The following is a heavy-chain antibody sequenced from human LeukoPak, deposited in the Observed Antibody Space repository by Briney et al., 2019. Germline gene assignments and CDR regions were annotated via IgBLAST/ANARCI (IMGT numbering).Heavy chain of an antibody. Sequence: GASVTVSCKASGYTFSDHYMHWVRPAPGQGLEWMGWINPNSGDTNYAQNFQGRVTMTRDTSISTAYMELSSLRSDDTAVYYCARVKFPAKDAFDIWGQGTMVTVSS. J-gene: IGHJ3*02. V-gene: IGHV1-2*02. CDR2: INPNSGDT. CDR3: ARVKFPAKDAFDI. CDR1: GYTFSDHY.